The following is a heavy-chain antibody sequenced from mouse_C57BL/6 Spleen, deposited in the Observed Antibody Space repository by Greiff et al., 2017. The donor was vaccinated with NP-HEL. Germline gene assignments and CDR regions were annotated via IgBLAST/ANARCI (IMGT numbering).Heavy chain of an antibody. CDR2: ISSGGDYI. CDR1: GFTFSSYA. Sequence: EVMLVESGEGLVKPGGSLKLSCAASGFTFSSYAMSWVRQTPEKRLEWVAYISSGGDYIYYADTVKGRFTISRDNARNTLYLQMSSLKSEDTAMYYCTREDYSNYAFDYWGQGTTLTVSS. CDR3: TREDYSNYAFDY. J-gene: IGHJ2*01. V-gene: IGHV5-9-1*02. D-gene: IGHD2-5*01.